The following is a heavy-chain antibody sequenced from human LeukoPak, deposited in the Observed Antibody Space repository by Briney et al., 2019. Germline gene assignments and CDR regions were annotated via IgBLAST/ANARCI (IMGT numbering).Heavy chain of an antibody. D-gene: IGHD5-18*01. Sequence: SETLSLTCTVSGGSISSYYWSWIRQPPGKGLEWIGYIYYSGSTYYNPSLKSRVTISVDTSKNQFSLKLSSVTAADTAVYYCARGSGYSRPFFYWGQGTLVTVSS. V-gene: IGHV4-59*12. J-gene: IGHJ4*02. CDR2: IYYSGST. CDR1: GGSISSYY. CDR3: ARGSGYSRPFFY.